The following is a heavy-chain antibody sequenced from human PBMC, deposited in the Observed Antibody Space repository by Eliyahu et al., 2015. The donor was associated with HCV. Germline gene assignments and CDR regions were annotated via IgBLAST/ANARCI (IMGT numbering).Heavy chain of an antibody. CDR1: GFTFRHYG. Sequence: QVQLLESGGGVVHPGTSLRLSCAASGFTFRHYGMHWVRQSPGRGLEWISAVSFDGRSQYYTDSVKGRFTISKDNSRSTLYLQMNGLRVEDTALYYCAKMIQSSDWSDGCDYWGQGTLVTVSS. CDR3: AKMIQSSDWSDGCDY. V-gene: IGHV3-30*18. J-gene: IGHJ4*02. D-gene: IGHD3-9*01. CDR2: VSFDGRSQ.